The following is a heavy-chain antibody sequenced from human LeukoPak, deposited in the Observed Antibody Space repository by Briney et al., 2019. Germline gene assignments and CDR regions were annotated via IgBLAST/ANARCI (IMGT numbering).Heavy chain of an antibody. Sequence: ASETLSLTCAVYGGSFSGYYWSWIRQPPGKGLDWIGEINHSGSTNYNPSLKSRVTISVDTSKNRFSLKLSSVTAADTAVYYCARLKRYYYDSSGYRAFDIWGQGTMVTVSS. J-gene: IGHJ3*02. V-gene: IGHV4-34*01. D-gene: IGHD3-22*01. CDR1: GGSFSGYY. CDR2: INHSGST. CDR3: ARLKRYYYDSSGYRAFDI.